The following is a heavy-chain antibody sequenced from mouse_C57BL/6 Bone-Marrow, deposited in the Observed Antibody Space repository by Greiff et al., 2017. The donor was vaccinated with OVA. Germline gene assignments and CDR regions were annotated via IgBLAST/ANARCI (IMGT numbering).Heavy chain of an antibody. D-gene: IGHD1-1*01. CDR3: AKGYYGSSYRGYFDV. Sequence: EVKLMESGPGLVKPSQSLSLTCSVTGYSITSGYYWNWIRQFPGNKLEWMGYISYDGSNNYNPSLKNRISITRDTSKNQFFLKLNSVTTEDTATYYCAKGYYGSSYRGYFDVWGTGTTVTVSS. CDR2: ISYDGSN. J-gene: IGHJ1*03. CDR1: GYSITSGYY. V-gene: IGHV3-6*01.